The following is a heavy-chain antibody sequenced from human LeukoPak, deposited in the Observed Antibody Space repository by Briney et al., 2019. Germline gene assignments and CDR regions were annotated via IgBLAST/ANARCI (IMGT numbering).Heavy chain of an antibody. CDR2: IYSGGST. V-gene: IGHV3-53*01. D-gene: IGHD3-10*01. CDR1: GFTVSSNY. J-gene: IGHJ4*02. Sequence: GGSLRLSCAASGFTVSSNYMNWVRQAPGKGLEWVSAIYSGGSTYYTDSVKGRFTISRDNSKNTLYLQLNSLRAEDTAVYYCARDLASGYYFDYWGQGTLVTVSS. CDR3: ARDLASGYYFDY.